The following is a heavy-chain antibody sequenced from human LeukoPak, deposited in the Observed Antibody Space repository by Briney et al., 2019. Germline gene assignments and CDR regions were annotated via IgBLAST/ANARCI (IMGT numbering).Heavy chain of an antibody. CDR3: ARASEGIVLMVYATGGDAFDI. CDR2: IYYSGST. J-gene: IGHJ3*02. CDR1: GGSISSGDYY. V-gene: IGHV4-30-4*01. D-gene: IGHD2-8*01. Sequence: SETLSLTRTVSGGSISSGDYYWSWIRQPPGKGLEWIGYIYYSGSTYYNPSLKSRVTISVDTSKNQFSLKLSSVTAADTAVYYCARASEGIVLMVYATGGDAFDIWGQGTMVTVSS.